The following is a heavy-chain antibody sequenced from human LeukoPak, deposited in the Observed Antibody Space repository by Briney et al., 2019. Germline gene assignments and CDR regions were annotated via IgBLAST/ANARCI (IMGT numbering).Heavy chain of an antibody. V-gene: IGHV4-4*09. Sequence: PSETLSLTCTVSGGSISISYWSWIRQPPGKGLDWIGYIYSGGTTSYNPSLKSRVTISVDTSKNQFSLNLDSVTAADTAVYYCARHTAKAYSSSSDWFNPWGQGTLVTVSS. J-gene: IGHJ5*02. CDR1: GGSISISY. CDR3: ARHTAKAYSSSSDWFNP. CDR2: IYSGGTT. D-gene: IGHD6-6*01.